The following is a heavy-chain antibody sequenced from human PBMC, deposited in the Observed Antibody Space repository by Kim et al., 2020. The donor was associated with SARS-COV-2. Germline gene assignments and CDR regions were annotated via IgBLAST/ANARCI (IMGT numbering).Heavy chain of an antibody. Sequence: GGSLRLSCAASGFKFSNYWMSWVRQAPGKGLEWVARINEDESEKYNVEYVEGRVTISRDNAKNSLYLQMNSLRAEDTAVYNCARGDVNIGDIWGQGTMV. V-gene: IGHV3-7*01. CDR3: ARGDVNIGDI. J-gene: IGHJ3*02. CDR1: GFKFSNYW. CDR2: INEDESEK. D-gene: IGHD2-21*02.